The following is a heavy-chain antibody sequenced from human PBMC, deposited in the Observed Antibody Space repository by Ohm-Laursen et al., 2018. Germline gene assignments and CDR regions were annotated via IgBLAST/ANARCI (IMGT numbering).Heavy chain of an antibody. CDR1: GGSISTYY. CDR2: IHASGST. V-gene: IGHV4-4*07. J-gene: IGHJ4*02. D-gene: IGHD1-7*01. CDR3: ARDARVAGTSDAFEY. Sequence: TLSLTCFVPGGSISTYYWSWIRQSAGKGLEWIGRIHASGSTNYNPSLKSRASLSHDTSKNQFSLKMTSVTAADTAVYYCARDARVAGTSDAFEYWGQGTLVTVTS.